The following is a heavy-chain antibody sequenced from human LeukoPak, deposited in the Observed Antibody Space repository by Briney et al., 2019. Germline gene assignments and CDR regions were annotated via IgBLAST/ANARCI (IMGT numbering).Heavy chain of an antibody. D-gene: IGHD3-22*01. CDR1: GYTFTGCY. CDR3: ASLSHDSSGYGWFDP. J-gene: IGHJ5*02. V-gene: IGHV1-2*02. CDR2: INPNSGGT. Sequence: GASVKVSCKASGYTFTGCYMHWVRQAPGQGLEWMGWINPNSGGTNYAQKFQGRVTMTRDTSISTAYMELSRLRSDDTAVYYCASLSHDSSGYGWFDPWGQGTLVTVSS.